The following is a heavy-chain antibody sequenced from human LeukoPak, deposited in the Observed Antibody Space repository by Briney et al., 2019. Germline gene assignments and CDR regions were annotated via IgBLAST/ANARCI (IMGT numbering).Heavy chain of an antibody. CDR1: GFTFSSYS. J-gene: IGHJ4*02. CDR3: ARDSRASSGDSSGYPLHYFDY. V-gene: IGHV3-21*01. Sequence: GGSLRLSCAASGFTFSSYSMNWVRQAPGKGLVWVSSISSSSYIYYADSVKGRFTISRDNAKNSLYLQMNSLRAEDTAVYYCARDSRASSGDSSGYPLHYFDYWGQGTLVTVSS. D-gene: IGHD3-22*01. CDR2: ISSSSYI.